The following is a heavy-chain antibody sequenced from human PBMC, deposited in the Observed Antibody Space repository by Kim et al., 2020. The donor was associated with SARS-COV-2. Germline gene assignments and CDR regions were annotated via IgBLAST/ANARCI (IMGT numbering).Heavy chain of an antibody. Sequence: GGSLRLSCAASGFTVSSNYMSWVRQAPGKGLEWVSVIYSGGSTYYADSVKGRFTISRHNSKNTLYLQMNSLRAEDTAVYYCARDLRRVVPAAKDAFDIWGQGTMVTVSS. CDR3: ARDLRRVVPAAKDAFDI. CDR1: GFTVSSNY. J-gene: IGHJ3*02. V-gene: IGHV3-53*04. CDR2: IYSGGST. D-gene: IGHD2-2*01.